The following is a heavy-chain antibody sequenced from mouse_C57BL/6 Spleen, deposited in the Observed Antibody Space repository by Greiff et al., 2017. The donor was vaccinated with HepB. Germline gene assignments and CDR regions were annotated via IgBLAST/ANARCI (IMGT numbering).Heavy chain of an antibody. V-gene: IGHV1-26*01. Sequence: EVQLQQSGPELVKPGASVKISCKASGYTFTDYYMNWVKQSHGKSLEWIGDINPNNGGTSYNQKFKGKATLTVDKSSSTAYMELRSLTSEDSAVDYCARNGYYGAWFAYWGQGTLVTVSA. CDR2: INPNNGGT. D-gene: IGHD2-3*01. CDR3: ARNGYYGAWFAY. CDR1: GYTFTDYY. J-gene: IGHJ3*01.